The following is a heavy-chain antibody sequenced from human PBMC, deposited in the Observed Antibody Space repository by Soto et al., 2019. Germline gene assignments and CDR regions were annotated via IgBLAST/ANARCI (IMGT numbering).Heavy chain of an antibody. CDR3: ARIIAVAGADAFDI. J-gene: IGHJ3*02. CDR2: IYPGDSDT. D-gene: IGHD6-19*01. V-gene: IGHV5-51*01. Sequence: GESLKISCKGSGYTFTSYWIAWVRQMPGKGLEWMGIIYPGDSDTRYGPSFQGQVTISADKSNSTAYLQWSSLQASDTAMYYCARIIAVAGADAFDIWGQGTMVTVS. CDR1: GYTFTSYW.